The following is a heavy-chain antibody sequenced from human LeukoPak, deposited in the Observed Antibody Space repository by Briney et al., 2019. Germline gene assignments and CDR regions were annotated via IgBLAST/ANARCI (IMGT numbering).Heavy chain of an antibody. D-gene: IGHD6-13*01. CDR3: ARDGHSSTFDY. CDR1: GGSISSYY. V-gene: IGHV4-59*01. Sequence: SETLSLTCTVSGGSISSYYWSWIRQPPGKGLEWIGYIYYSGSTNYNPSLKSRVTISVDTSKNQSSLKLSSVTAADTAVYYCARDGHSSTFDYWGQGTLVTVSS. J-gene: IGHJ4*02. CDR2: IYYSGST.